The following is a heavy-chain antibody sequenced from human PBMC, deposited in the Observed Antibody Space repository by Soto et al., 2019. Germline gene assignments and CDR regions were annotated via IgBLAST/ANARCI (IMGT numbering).Heavy chain of an antibody. CDR2: IYYSGST. J-gene: IGHJ5*02. CDR3: ARGGRVATIFTSPFDP. Sequence: SETLSLTCTVSGGSISSGDYYWSWIRQPPGKGLEWIGYIYYSGSTYYNPSLKSRVTISVDTSKNQFSLKLSSVTAADTAVYYCARGGRVATIFTSPFDPWGQGTLVTVS. V-gene: IGHV4-30-4*01. CDR1: GGSISSGDYY. D-gene: IGHD5-12*01.